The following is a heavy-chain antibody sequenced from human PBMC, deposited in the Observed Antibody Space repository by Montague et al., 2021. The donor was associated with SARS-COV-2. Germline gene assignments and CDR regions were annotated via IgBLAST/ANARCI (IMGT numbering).Heavy chain of an antibody. J-gene: IGHJ6*02. CDR2: IYYSGST. Sequence: SETLSLTCTVSGGSISSYYRSWIRQPPAKGLEWIGNIYYSGSTNSNPSLTSRVPISVDTSKNQFSLTLSYVTAADTAVYYCASQEVDTAMDRNYYYYGMDDWGQGTTVTVSS. D-gene: IGHD5-18*01. CDR1: GGSISSYY. CDR3: ASQEVDTAMDRNYYYYGMDD. V-gene: IGHV4-59*01.